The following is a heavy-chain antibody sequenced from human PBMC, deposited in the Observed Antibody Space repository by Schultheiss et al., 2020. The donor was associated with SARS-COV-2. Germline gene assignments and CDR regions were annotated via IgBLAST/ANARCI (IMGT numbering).Heavy chain of an antibody. J-gene: IGHJ5*02. Sequence: SETLSLTCTVSGGSISSGSYYWSWIRQPAGKGLEWIGRIYTSGSTNYNPSLKSRVTISVDTSKNQFSLKLSSLTAADTAVYYCARRPAAVGGGWFDPWGQGTLVTVAS. D-gene: IGHD2-2*01. CDR2: IYTSGST. V-gene: IGHV4-61*02. CDR1: GGSISSGSYY. CDR3: ARRPAAVGGGWFDP.